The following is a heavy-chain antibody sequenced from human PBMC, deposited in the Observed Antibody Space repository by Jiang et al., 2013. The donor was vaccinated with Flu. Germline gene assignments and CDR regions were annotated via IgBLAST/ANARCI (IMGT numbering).Heavy chain of an antibody. CDR2: ISGSGGST. CDR3: AKEIGITIFGVVTHFDY. V-gene: IGHV3-23*01. D-gene: IGHD3-3*01. CDR1: GFTFSSYA. Sequence: RLSCAASGFTFSSYAMSWVRQAPGKGLEWVSAISGSGGSTYYADSVKGRFTISRDNSKNTLYLQMNSLRAEDTAVYYCAKEIGITIFGVVTHFDYWGQGTLVTV. J-gene: IGHJ4*02.